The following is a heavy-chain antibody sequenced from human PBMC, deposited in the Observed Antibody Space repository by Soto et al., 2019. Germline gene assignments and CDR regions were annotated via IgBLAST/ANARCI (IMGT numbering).Heavy chain of an antibody. V-gene: IGHV1-24*01. D-gene: IGHD3-16*01. Sequence: ASVKVSCKVSGCSLSKLSMYWVRQAPGKGLECMGGFDREHGELVYAKGFQGRLTMTEDTSTDTIYMELTRLRSEDTAVDFCAAVHLPPHECAFAGIVAGSVDYWGQGIPVTVPS. CDR2: FDREHGEL. CDR3: AAVHLPPHECAFAGIVAGSVDY. CDR1: GCSLSKLS. J-gene: IGHJ4*02.